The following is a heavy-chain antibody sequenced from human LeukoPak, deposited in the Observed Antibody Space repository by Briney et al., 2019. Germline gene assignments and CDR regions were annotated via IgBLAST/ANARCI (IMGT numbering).Heavy chain of an antibody. V-gene: IGHV3-11*01. CDR2: ISSSGSTI. Sequence: PGGSLRLSCAASGFTFSDYYMGWIRQAPGKGLEWVSYISSSGSTIYYADSVKGRFTISRDNAKNSLYLQMNSLRAEDTAVYYCARDPPAANGGWLAPWGQGTLVTVSS. J-gene: IGHJ5*02. CDR1: GFTFSDYY. CDR3: ARDPPAANGGWLAP. D-gene: IGHD4-23*01.